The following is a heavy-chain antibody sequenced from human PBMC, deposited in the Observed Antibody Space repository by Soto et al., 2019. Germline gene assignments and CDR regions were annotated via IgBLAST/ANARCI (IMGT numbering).Heavy chain of an antibody. J-gene: IGHJ5*02. Sequence: QLQLQESGPGLVKPSETLSLTCTVSGGSISSSSYYWGWIREPPGKGLEWIGSIFISGSTYYNSSLKSRLTISVDTSKNQFSLKLSSVTAADTALYYCARQAMVRGLTGWFDPWGQGTLVTVSS. D-gene: IGHD3-10*01. V-gene: IGHV4-39*01. CDR1: GGSISSSSYY. CDR3: ARQAMVRGLTGWFDP. CDR2: IFISGST.